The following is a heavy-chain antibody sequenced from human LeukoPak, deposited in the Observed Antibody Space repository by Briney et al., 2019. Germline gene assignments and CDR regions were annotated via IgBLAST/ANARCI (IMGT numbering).Heavy chain of an antibody. J-gene: IGHJ5*02. CDR2: IYYSGST. Sequence: SQTLSLTCTVSGGSISSGGYYWSWIRQHPGKGLEWIGYIYYSGSTYYNPSLKSRVTISVDTSKNQFSLKLSSVTAADTAVYYCAREVAVAGTNWFDHWGQGTLVTVSS. CDR3: AREVAVAGTNWFDH. CDR1: GGSISSGGYY. D-gene: IGHD6-19*01. V-gene: IGHV4-31*03.